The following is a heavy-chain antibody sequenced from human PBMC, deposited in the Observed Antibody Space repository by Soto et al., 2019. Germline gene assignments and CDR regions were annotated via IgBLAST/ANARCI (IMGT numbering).Heavy chain of an antibody. V-gene: IGHV1-69*06. D-gene: IGHD5-18*01. CDR3: ARAGGYNDY. Sequence: QVQLVQSGAEVKKPGSSVKVSCKSYGDDFNSYAIAWVRQAPGQGLKWMGGIIPILGRGNYAPKFQGRATMAADKSTRTAYMELSSLTSEDTAVYYCARAGGYNDYWGQGTLVTVSS. CDR1: GDDFNSYA. CDR2: IIPILGRG. J-gene: IGHJ4*02.